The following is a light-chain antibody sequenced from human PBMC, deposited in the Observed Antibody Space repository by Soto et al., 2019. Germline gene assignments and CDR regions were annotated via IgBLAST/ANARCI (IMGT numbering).Light chain of an antibody. J-gene: IGKJ3*01. CDR3: QQYNNWPFT. V-gene: IGKV3-15*01. CDR1: QSVRSN. Sequence: EIVMTQSPATLSVSPGERATLSCRASQSVRSNLAWYQQKPGQAPRLLIYGASTRATGIPATFSGSGSGTEFTLTISSLQSEDFAVYYCQQYNNWPFTFGPGTKVDIK. CDR2: GAS.